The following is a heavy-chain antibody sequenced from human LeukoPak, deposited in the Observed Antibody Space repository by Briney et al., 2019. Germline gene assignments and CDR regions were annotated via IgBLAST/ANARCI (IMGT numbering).Heavy chain of an antibody. J-gene: IGHJ4*02. CDR3: ARDDLRPYCFDY. CDR1: GFTVSSNY. CDR2: ISSSSSYI. V-gene: IGHV3-21*01. Sequence: PGGSLRLSCAASGFTVSSNYMSWVRQAPGKGLEWVSSISSSSSYIYYADSVKGRFTISRDNAKNSLYLQMNSLRAEGTAVYYCARDDLRPYCFDYWGQGTLVTVSS.